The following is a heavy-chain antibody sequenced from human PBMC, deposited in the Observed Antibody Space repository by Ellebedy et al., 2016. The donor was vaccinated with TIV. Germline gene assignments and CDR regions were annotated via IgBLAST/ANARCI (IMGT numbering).Heavy chain of an antibody. Sequence: AASVKVSCKASGYTFTGYYMHWVRQAPGQGLEWMGWINPNSGGTNYAQKFQGRVTMTRDTSISTAYMELSRLRSDDTAVYYCARGGGYYYGPPTGLSPDIDYWGQGTLVTVSS. J-gene: IGHJ4*02. CDR1: GYTFTGYY. CDR2: INPNSGGT. D-gene: IGHD1-26*01. CDR3: ARGGGYYYGPPTGLSPDIDY. V-gene: IGHV1-2*02.